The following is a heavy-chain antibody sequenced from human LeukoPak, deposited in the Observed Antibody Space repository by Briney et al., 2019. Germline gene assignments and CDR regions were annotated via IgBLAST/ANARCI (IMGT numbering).Heavy chain of an antibody. J-gene: IGHJ4*02. D-gene: IGHD3-16*01. CDR1: GNTFTSDG. CDR3: AREGLGELTLDC. Sequence: ASVKVSCKASGNTFTSDGISWVRQAPAQGLEWMGWISTYNGNTNYAQKLRGRVTMTTDTSTSTAYMELRSLRSDDTAVYYCAREGLGELTLDCWGQGTPVTVSS. V-gene: IGHV1-18*01. CDR2: ISTYNGNT.